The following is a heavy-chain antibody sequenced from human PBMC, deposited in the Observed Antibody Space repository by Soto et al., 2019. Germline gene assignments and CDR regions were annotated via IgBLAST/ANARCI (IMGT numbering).Heavy chain of an antibody. D-gene: IGHD6-13*01. CDR3: ARGSSQSGYISSWVFDM. CDR2: IFYSGST. Sequence: QVQLQESGPGLVKPSQTLFLICTVSGGSINSGGYYWNWLRQHPGKGLEWIGDIFYSGSTYYYPVLRRRVTISGDTSENQFSLNATPVTAADTGVYFCARGSSQSGYISSWVFDMWAQGTLVNVSS. J-gene: IGHJ4*02. CDR1: GGSINSGGYY. V-gene: IGHV4-31*03.